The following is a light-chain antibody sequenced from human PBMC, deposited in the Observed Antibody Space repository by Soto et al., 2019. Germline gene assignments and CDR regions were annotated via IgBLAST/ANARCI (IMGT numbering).Light chain of an antibody. CDR2: KAS. J-gene: IGKJ1*01. V-gene: IGKV1-5*03. Sequence: DIQMTHSPSTLSGSVGDRVTITCRASQTISSWLAWYQQKPGKAPKLLIYKASTLKSGVPSRFSGSGSGTEFTPTISSLQPDDFATYYCQHYNSYSEAFGQGTKVDIX. CDR3: QHYNSYSEA. CDR1: QTISSW.